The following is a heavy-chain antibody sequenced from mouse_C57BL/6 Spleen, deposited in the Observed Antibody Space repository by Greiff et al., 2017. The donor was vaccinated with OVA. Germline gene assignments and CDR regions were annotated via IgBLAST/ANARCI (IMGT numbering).Heavy chain of an antibody. D-gene: IGHD1-1*01. CDR3: ARSSYYYGSSYWYFDV. Sequence: QVQLQQSGAELARPGASVKLSCKASGYTFTSYGISWVKQRTGQGLEWIGEIYPRSGNTYYNEKFKGKATLTADKSSSTAYMELRRLTSEDSAVYFCARSSYYYGSSYWYFDVWGTGTTVTVSS. V-gene: IGHV1-81*01. CDR1: GYTFTSYG. J-gene: IGHJ1*03. CDR2: IYPRSGNT.